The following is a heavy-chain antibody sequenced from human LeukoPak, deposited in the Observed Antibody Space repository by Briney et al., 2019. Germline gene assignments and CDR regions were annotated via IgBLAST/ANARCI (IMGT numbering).Heavy chain of an antibody. V-gene: IGHV1-69*13. D-gene: IGHD5-12*01. CDR1: GGTFSSYA. Sequence: ASVKVSCKASGGTFSSYAISWVRQAPGQGLEWMGGIIPIFGTANYAQKFQGRVTITADESTSTAYMELSSLRSEDTAMYYCARKRGYDWEFDYWGQGTLVTVSS. J-gene: IGHJ4*02. CDR3: ARKRGYDWEFDY. CDR2: IIPIFGTA.